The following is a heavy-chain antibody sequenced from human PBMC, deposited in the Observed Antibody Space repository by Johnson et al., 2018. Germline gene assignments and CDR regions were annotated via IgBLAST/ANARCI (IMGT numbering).Heavy chain of an antibody. Sequence: VQLVESGGGVVQPGRSLRLSCAASGFSFSSYGMHWVRQAPGKGLEWVAFIWYDGSNKYYADSVKGRFTIPRDNARDSLYLQMCSLRGEDTAGYYCARDPYLRGDSCYSGYYYIDVWGKGTTVTVSS. V-gene: IGHV3-33*01. CDR2: IWYDGSNK. CDR1: GFSFSSYG. J-gene: IGHJ6*03. D-gene: IGHD2-15*01. CDR3: ARDPYLRGDSCYSGYYYIDV.